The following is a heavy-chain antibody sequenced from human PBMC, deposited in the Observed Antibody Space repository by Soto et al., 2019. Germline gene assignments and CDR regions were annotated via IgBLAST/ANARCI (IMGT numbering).Heavy chain of an antibody. J-gene: IGHJ5*02. Sequence: NPSETLSLTCAISGDSVSSNSAAWNWIRQSPSRGLEWLGRTYYRSKWYKEYAASVRSRITINPDTSKNQFSLQLNSVSPEDTAVYYCARTVGWLDPWGQGILVTVSS. D-gene: IGHD2-15*01. CDR3: ARTVGWLDP. V-gene: IGHV6-1*01. CDR1: GDSVSSNSAA. CDR2: TYYRSKWYK.